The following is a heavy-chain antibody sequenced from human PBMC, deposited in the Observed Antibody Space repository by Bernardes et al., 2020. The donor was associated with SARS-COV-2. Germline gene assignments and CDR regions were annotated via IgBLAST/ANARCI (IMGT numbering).Heavy chain of an antibody. CDR3: ARNGYCGDGSCPTIGGYHGMDV. CDR1: GYTFTGYY. V-gene: IGHV1-2*02. D-gene: IGHD2-15*01. J-gene: IGHJ6*02. Sequence: ASVKVSCKASGYTFTGYYMHWVRQAPGQGLEWMGWINPNTGGTIYAQKFHGGVPMTRDTSISTAYLELSGLRSDDTAVYYCARNGYCGDGSCPTIGGYHGMDVWGQGTTVTVSS. CDR2: INPNTGGT.